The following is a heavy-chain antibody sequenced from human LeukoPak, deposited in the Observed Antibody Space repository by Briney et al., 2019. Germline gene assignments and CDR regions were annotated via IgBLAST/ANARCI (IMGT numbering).Heavy chain of an antibody. J-gene: IGHJ4*02. CDR3: ARDSGYDWYYFDY. CDR2: IYYSGST. CDR1: GGSISSGGYY. V-gene: IGHV4-31*03. Sequence: SETLSLTGTVSGGSISSGGYYWSWIRQHPGKGLEWIGYIYYSGSTYYNPSLKSRVTISVDTSKNQFSLKLSSVTAADTAVYYCARDSGYDWYYFDYWGQGTLVTVSS. D-gene: IGHD5-12*01.